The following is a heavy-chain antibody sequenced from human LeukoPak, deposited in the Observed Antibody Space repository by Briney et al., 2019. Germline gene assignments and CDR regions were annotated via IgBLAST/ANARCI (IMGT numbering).Heavy chain of an antibody. CDR1: GGTFCSYA. V-gene: IGHV1-69*05. J-gene: IGHJ4*02. CDR3: ARDSETPATAISDY. CDR2: IIPIFGTA. D-gene: IGHD2-2*02. Sequence: SVKVSCKASGGTFCSYAISWVRQAPGQGLEWMGRIIPIFGTANYAQKFQGRVTITTDESTSTAYMELSSLRSEDTAAYYCARDSETPATAISDYWGQGTLVTVSS.